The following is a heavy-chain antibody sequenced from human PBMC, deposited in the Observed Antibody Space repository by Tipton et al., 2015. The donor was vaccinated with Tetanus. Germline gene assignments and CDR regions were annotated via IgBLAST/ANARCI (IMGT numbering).Heavy chain of an antibody. D-gene: IGHD2-8*02. CDR2: ITGGAGGT. CDR3: AKAYTGGPPCYFDY. CDR1: EFTFTSYA. V-gene: IGHV3-23*01. J-gene: IGHJ4*02. Sequence: SLRLSCAASEFTFTSYAMTWVRQAPGKGLEWVSVITGGAGGTNYADSVKGRFTISRDNSKNTVYLQMNSLRAEDTAVYYCAKAYTGGPPCYFDYWGQGALVTVSS.